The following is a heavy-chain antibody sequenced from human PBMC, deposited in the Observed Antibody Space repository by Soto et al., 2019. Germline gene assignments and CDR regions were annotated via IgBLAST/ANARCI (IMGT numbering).Heavy chain of an antibody. CDR3: ARRSRLGKGYHYDSSGYYEAFDI. CDR2: ISAYNGNT. CDR1: GYTFTSYG. J-gene: IGHJ3*02. D-gene: IGHD3-22*01. V-gene: IGHV1-18*01. Sequence: ASVKVSCKASGYTFTSYGISWVRQAPGQGLEWMGWISAYNGNTNYAQKLQGRVTMTTDTSTSTAYMELRSLRSDDTAVYYCARRSRLGKGYHYDSSGYYEAFDIWGQGTMVTVSS.